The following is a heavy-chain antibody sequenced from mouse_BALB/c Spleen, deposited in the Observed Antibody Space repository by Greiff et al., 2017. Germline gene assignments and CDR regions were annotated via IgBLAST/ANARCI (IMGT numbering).Heavy chain of an antibody. V-gene: IGHV3-8*02. CDR2: ISYSGST. CDR1: GDSITSGY. D-gene: IGHD1-1*01. CDR3: ARHFTTVVAKPFAY. Sequence: EVKLMESGPSLVKPSQTLSLTCSVTGDSITSGYWNWIRKFPGNKLEYMGYISYSGSTYYNPSLKSRISITRDTSKNQYYLQLNSVTTEDTATYYCARHFTTVVAKPFAYWGQGTLVTVSA. J-gene: IGHJ3*01.